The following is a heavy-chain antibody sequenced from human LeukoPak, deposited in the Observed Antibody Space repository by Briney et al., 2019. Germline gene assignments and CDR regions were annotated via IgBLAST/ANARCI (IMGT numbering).Heavy chain of an antibody. CDR3: ANLARPLDY. CDR2: IRYDGSNE. V-gene: IGHV3-30*02. Sequence: PGGSLRLSCVASGFTFSSYGMPWVRQAPGKGLEWVAFIRYDGSNEYVDSVKGRFTISRDNSKNTLYLQMNSLKPEDTAVYYCANLARPLDYWGQGALVTVSS. D-gene: IGHD6-6*01. CDR1: GFTFSSYG. J-gene: IGHJ4*02.